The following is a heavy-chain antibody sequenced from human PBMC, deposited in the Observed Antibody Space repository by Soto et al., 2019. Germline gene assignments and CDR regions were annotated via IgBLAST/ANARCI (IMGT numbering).Heavy chain of an antibody. Sequence: EVQLLESGGGLVQPGGSLRLSCSASGFTFTTYAMSWVRQGPGKGLEWVSTISESGGSTHYADSVKGRFTISRDNSKNTLSLQMYSLRAEDTAVYYCAKVPGTTIYSSGWYEDYWGQGTLVTVSS. CDR2: ISESGGST. J-gene: IGHJ4*02. D-gene: IGHD6-19*01. V-gene: IGHV3-23*01. CDR3: AKVPGTTIYSSGWYEDY. CDR1: GFTFTTYA.